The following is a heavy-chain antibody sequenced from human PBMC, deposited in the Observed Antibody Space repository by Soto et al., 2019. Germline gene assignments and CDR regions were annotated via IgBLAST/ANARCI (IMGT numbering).Heavy chain of an antibody. D-gene: IGHD3-22*01. Sequence: GGSLRLSCAASGFTFSSYSMNWVRQAPGKGLEWVASISSSSSYIDYADSGEGGLTISRDNAKNSLYLQMNSLRAEDTAVYYCARDKSSGYYWYDAFDIWGQGTMVTVSS. J-gene: IGHJ3*02. V-gene: IGHV3-21*01. CDR1: GFTFSSYS. CDR3: ARDKSSGYYWYDAFDI. CDR2: ISSSSSYI.